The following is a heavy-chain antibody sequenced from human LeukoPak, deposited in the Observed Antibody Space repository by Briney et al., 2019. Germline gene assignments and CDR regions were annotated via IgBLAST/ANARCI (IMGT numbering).Heavy chain of an antibody. CDR2: ISIDGNNK. CDR1: GFTFSDYV. J-gene: IGHJ4*02. V-gene: IGHV3-30*18. Sequence: PGGSLRLSCAASGFTFSDYVTHWVRQAPGKGLEWVAVISIDGNNKYYGDSVKGRFTISRDNSKNTLYLQINSLRPEDTAVYYCAKDQSQWGQGTLVIVSS. CDR3: AKDQSQ.